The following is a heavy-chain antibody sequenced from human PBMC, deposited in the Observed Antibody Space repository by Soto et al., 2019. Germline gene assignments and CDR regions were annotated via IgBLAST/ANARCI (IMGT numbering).Heavy chain of an antibody. CDR3: ARIPPPTFCSGSTCSGY. CDR1: GYSFTNYW. V-gene: IGHV5-10-1*01. CDR2: IDPDDSYT. D-gene: IGHD2-15*01. Sequence: GESLKISCKGSGYSFTNYWINWVRQMPGKGLEWMGRIDPDDSYTNYSPSFQGHVTILVDKSISTAYLQWSSLQASDTAIYYCARIPPPTFCSGSTCSGYWGQGTLVTVSS. J-gene: IGHJ4*02.